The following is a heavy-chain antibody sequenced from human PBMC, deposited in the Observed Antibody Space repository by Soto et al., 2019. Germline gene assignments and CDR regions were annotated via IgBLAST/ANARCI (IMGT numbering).Heavy chain of an antibody. V-gene: IGHV1-3*01. CDR2: INAGNGNT. J-gene: IGHJ4*02. CDR1: GYTFTSYA. Sequence: ASVKVSCKASGYTFTSYAMHWVRQAPGQRLEWMGWINAGNGNTKYSQKFQGRATITRDTSASTAYMELSSLRSEDTAVYYCASRPDYGDYGFDYWGQGTLVTVSS. D-gene: IGHD4-17*01. CDR3: ASRPDYGDYGFDY.